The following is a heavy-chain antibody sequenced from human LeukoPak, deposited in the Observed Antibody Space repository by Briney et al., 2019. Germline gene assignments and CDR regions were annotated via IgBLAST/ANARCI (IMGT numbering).Heavy chain of an antibody. CDR2: IYHSGST. V-gene: IGHV4-38-2*02. J-gene: IGHJ4*02. D-gene: IGHD5-12*01. Sequence: SETLSLTCTVSGYSISSGYYWGWIRQPPGKGLEWIGSIYHSGSTYYNPSLKSRVTISVDTSKNQFSLKLSSVTAADTAVYYCASSITPITRFDYWGQGTLVTVSS. CDR1: GYSISSGYY. CDR3: ASSITPITRFDY.